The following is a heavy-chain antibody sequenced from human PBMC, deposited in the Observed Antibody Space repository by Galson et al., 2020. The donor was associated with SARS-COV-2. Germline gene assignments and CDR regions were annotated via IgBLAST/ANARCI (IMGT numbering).Heavy chain of an antibody. CDR1: GGSFSGYY. J-gene: IGHJ5*02. D-gene: IGHD2-15*01. Sequence: SETLSLTCAVYGGSFSGYYWSWIRQPPGKGLEWIGEINHSGSTNYNPSLKSRVTISVDTSKNQFSLKLSSVTAADTAVYYCARGHSMRCSGGSCYSESNGFDPWGQGTLVTVSS. CDR2: INHSGST. CDR3: ARGHSMRCSGGSCYSESNGFDP. V-gene: IGHV4-34*01.